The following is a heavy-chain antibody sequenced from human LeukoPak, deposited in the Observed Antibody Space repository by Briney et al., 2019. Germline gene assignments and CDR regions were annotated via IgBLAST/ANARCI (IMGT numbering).Heavy chain of an antibody. D-gene: IGHD6-19*01. CDR3: ARAGGGWSFAS. Sequence: SETLSLTCTVSGASITTYYWSWIRQSPGKGLEWIGYLFFNERTDYNPSLKSRVTISVDRSKNQFSLKVTSMTAADTAIYYCARAGGGWSFASWGQGTLVTVSS. CDR2: LFFNERT. CDR1: GASITTYY. J-gene: IGHJ4*02. V-gene: IGHV4-59*01.